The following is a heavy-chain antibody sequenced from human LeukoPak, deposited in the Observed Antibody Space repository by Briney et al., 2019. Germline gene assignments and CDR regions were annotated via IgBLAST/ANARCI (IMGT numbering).Heavy chain of an antibody. CDR3: ARGGSINYYYYGMDV. D-gene: IGHD2-15*01. CDR2: IGTAGDT. J-gene: IGHJ6*02. V-gene: IGHV3-13*01. CDR1: GFTFSSYD. Sequence: PGGSLRLSCAASGFTFSSYDMHWVRPATGKGLEWVSAIGTAGDTYYPGSVKGRFTISRENAKNSLYLQMNSLRAGDTAVYYCARGGSINYYYYGMDVWGQGTTVTVSS.